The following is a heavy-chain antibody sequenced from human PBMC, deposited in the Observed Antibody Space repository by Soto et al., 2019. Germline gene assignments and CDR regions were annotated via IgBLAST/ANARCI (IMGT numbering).Heavy chain of an antibody. CDR2: INSDGSRT. CDR1: GFTFAIYW. J-gene: IGHJ5*02. Sequence: PGGSLRLSCAASGFTFAIYWMHWVRQAPGKGLVWVSRINSDGSRTTYADSVKGRFTISRDNAKNTLYLQMNSLRAEDTAVYYCARAEGIAAADTFFDPWGQGTLVTVSS. CDR3: ARAEGIAAADTFFDP. D-gene: IGHD6-13*01. V-gene: IGHV3-74*01.